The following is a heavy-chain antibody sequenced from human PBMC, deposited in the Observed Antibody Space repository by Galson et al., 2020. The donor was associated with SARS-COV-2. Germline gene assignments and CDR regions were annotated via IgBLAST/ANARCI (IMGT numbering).Heavy chain of an antibody. D-gene: IGHD3-10*01. Sequence: SQTLSLTCTVSGGSISSGDYYWSWIRQPPGKGLEWIGYIYYSGSTYYNPSLKSRVTISVDTSKNQFSLKLSSVTAADTAVYYCARDRAYYGSGSGGGFDYWGQGTLVTVSS. J-gene: IGHJ4*02. V-gene: IGHV4-30-4*01. CDR1: GGSISSGDYY. CDR3: ARDRAYYGSGSGGGFDY. CDR2: IYYSGST.